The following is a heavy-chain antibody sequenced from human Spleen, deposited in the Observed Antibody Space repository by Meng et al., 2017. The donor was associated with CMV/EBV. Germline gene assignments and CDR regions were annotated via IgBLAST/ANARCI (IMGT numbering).Heavy chain of an antibody. CDR3: ARDGGSPLEPFDY. V-gene: IGHV1-2*02. J-gene: IGHJ4*02. CDR2: IDPDSGDT. CDR1: GYTFSGYY. Sequence: KASGYTFSGYYMHWVRRAPGQELEWMGWIDPDSGDTDYAQKFQSRVTMTRDTSISTAYMELSRLRSDDTAVYYCARDGGSPLEPFDYWGQGTLVTVSS. D-gene: IGHD1-1*01.